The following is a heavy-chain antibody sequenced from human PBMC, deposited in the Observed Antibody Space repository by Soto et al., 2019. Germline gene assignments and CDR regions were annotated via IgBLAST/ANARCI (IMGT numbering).Heavy chain of an antibody. CDR1: GYTFTSYG. Sequence: ASVKVSCKASGYTFTSYGSSWVRQAPGQGLEWMGWISAYNGNTNYAQKLQGRVTMTRNTSISTAYMELSSLRSEDTAVYYCARGVDIVATTPGDYYYYYYMDVWGRGTTVTVSS. CDR3: ARGVDIVATTPGDYYYYYYMDV. J-gene: IGHJ6*03. D-gene: IGHD5-12*01. V-gene: IGHV1-18*01. CDR2: ISAYNGNT.